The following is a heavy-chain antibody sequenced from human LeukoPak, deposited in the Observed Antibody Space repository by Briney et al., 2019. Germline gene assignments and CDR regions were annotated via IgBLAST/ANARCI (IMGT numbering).Heavy chain of an antibody. V-gene: IGHV4-4*02. CDR1: GGSISSTNW. CDR3: ARGAPGYSSSSSGFDP. CDR2: IYHSGST. D-gene: IGHD6-6*01. J-gene: IGHJ5*02. Sequence: SGTLSLTCAVSGGSISSTNWWSWVRQPPGKGLEWIGEIYHSGSTNSNPSLKSRVTISVDKSKNQFSLKLSSVTAADTAVYYCARGAPGYSSSSSGFDPWGQGTLVTVSS.